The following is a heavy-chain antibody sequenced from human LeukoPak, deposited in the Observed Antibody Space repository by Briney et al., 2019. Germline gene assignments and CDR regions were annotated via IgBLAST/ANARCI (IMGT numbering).Heavy chain of an antibody. D-gene: IGHD1-20*01. J-gene: IGHJ4*02. CDR3: ARDNFGFDY. Sequence: PGGSLRLSCAASGFTFSNYWMSCVRQAPGKGLEWVATIKKDGSETHYVDSVKGRFTISRDNSKNTLYLQMNSLRAEDTAVFYCARDNFGFDYWGQGTLVTVSS. CDR2: IKKDGSET. V-gene: IGHV3-7*01. CDR1: GFTFSNYW.